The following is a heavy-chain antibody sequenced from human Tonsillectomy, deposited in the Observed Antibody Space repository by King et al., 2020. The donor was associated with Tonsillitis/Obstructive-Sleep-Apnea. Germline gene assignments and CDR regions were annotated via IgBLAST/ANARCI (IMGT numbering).Heavy chain of an antibody. CDR3: ARDLGVITIFGVVIGMRGRQGY. Sequence: VQLVESGGGLVQPGGSLRLSCAASGFTFSSYEMNWVRQAPGKGLEWVSYISSSGSTIYYADSVKGRFTISRDNAKNSLYLQMNSLRAEDTAVYYCARDLGVITIFGVVIGMRGRQGYWGQGTLVTVSS. CDR2: ISSSGSTI. V-gene: IGHV3-48*03. J-gene: IGHJ4*02. CDR1: GFTFSSYE. D-gene: IGHD3-3*01.